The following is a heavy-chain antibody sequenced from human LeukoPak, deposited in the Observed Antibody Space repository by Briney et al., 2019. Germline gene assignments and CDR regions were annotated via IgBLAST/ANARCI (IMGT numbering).Heavy chain of an antibody. CDR3: ARGFGELYGYYFDY. CDR1: GGTFSSYA. D-gene: IGHD3-10*01. Sequence: ASVKVSCKASGGTFSSYAISWVRQAPGQRLEWMGWINAGNGNTKYSQKFQGRVTITRDTSASTAYMELSSLRSEDTAVYYCARGFGELYGYYFDYWGQGTLVTVSS. J-gene: IGHJ4*02. CDR2: INAGNGNT. V-gene: IGHV1-3*01.